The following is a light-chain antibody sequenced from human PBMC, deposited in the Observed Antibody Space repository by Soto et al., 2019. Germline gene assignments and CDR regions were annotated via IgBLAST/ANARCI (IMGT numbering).Light chain of an antibody. CDR2: DAS. V-gene: IGKV3-11*01. J-gene: IGKJ4*01. CDR3: QQRSNWPPVA. Sequence: EIVLTQSPATLSLSPGERATLSCRASQSVKNYLAWYQQKPGQAPRLLIYDASNSATGIPARFSGSGSVTDFTLTISSLEPEDSAVYYCQQRSNWPPVAFGGGTKVEIK. CDR1: QSVKNY.